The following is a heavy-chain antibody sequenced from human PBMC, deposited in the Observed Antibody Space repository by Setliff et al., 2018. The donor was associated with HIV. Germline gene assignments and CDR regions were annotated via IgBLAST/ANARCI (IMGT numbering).Heavy chain of an antibody. J-gene: IGHJ6*03. CDR1: GGSISSYY. Sequence: SLTCTVSGGSISSYYWSWIRQPPGKGLEWIGYIYYSGSTTYNPSLKSRVTISVDTSKNQFSLKLSSVTAADTAVYYCARHAPRNHDLAGVFYPYYMDVWGKGTTVTVSS. D-gene: IGHD1-1*01. CDR3: ARHAPRNHDLAGVFYPYYMDV. CDR2: IYYSGST. V-gene: IGHV4-59*08.